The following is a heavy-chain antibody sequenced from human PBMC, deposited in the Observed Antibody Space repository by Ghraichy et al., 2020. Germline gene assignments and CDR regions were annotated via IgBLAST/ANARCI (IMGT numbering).Heavy chain of an antibody. Sequence: SGPTLVKPTQTLTLTCTFSGFSLSTSGVGVGWIRQPPGKALEWLALIYWADDKRYSPSLKTRLTITKDTPKNQVVLTMTNMDPLDTATYFCAHRRHDYGDYDWYVDLWGRGTLVTVSS. CDR3: AHRRHDYGDYDWYVDL. CDR1: GFSLSTSGVG. J-gene: IGHJ2*01. V-gene: IGHV2-5*02. CDR2: IYWADDK. D-gene: IGHD4-17*01.